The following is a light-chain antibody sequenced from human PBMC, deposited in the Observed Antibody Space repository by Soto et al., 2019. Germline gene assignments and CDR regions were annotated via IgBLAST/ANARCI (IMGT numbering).Light chain of an antibody. Sequence: DIQMTQSPSTLSASVGDRVTITCRASQSISSWVAWYQQKPGKAPKLLIYDASGLESGVPSRFSGSGFGTEFTLTISSLHPDDFATYYCHQYNKYFPTCGQGTKVDIK. CDR1: QSISSW. J-gene: IGKJ1*01. CDR2: DAS. V-gene: IGKV1-5*01. CDR3: HQYNKYFPT.